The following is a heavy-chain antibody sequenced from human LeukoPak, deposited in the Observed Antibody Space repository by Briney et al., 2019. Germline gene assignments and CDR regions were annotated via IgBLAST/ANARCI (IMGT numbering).Heavy chain of an antibody. V-gene: IGHV3-48*03. CDR2: ISSSGSTI. CDR1: AFTFSTYA. D-gene: IGHD3-10*02. J-gene: IGHJ6*03. Sequence: GGSLRLSCAASAFTFSTYAMNWVRQAPGKGLEWVSYISSSGSTIYYADSVKGRFTISRDNAKNSLYLQMNSLRAEDTAVYYCAELGITMIGGVWGKGTTVTISS. CDR3: AELGITMIGGV.